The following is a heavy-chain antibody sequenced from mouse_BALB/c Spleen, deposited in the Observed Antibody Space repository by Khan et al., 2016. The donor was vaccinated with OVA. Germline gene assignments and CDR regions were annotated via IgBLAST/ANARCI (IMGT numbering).Heavy chain of an antibody. J-gene: IGHJ2*01. D-gene: IGHD1-1*01. CDR1: GSSITSDYA. Sequence: EVQLQESGPGLVKPSQSLSLTCTVTGSSITSDYAWNWIRQFPGNRLEWMAYISYSGRTSYNPSLKSRISITRDTSKNQFFLQLNSVTTEDTATYYCARSVTITTVVATDFDYWGQGTTLTVSP. CDR2: ISYSGRT. CDR3: ARSVTITTVVATDFDY. V-gene: IGHV3-2*02.